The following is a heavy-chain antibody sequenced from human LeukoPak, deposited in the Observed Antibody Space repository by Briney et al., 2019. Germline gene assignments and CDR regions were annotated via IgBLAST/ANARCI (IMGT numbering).Heavy chain of an antibody. Sequence: GGPLRLSCTASGFTFSSTGMHWVRQAPGKGLDWVASISYDGSSKKYVDSVKGRFTISRDNSKNTLYLHVNSLRAEDTAVYYCARGDESSGYIDYWGQGTLVTVSS. CDR2: ISYDGSSK. CDR3: ARGDESSGYIDY. J-gene: IGHJ4*02. CDR1: GFTFSSTG. D-gene: IGHD3-22*01. V-gene: IGHV3-30*03.